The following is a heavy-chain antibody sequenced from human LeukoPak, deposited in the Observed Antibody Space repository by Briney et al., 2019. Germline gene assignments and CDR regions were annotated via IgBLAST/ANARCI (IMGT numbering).Heavy chain of an antibody. Sequence: SETLSLTCSVSGGSINSGGFYWGWVRQSPGKGLEWIGSIRHTGTTFYNPSRKSRVSISIDTSKNQFSLKVTPVTAADTAVYYCARQDDQDHGDPNWFDPWGQGTLVIVYS. CDR2: IRHTGTT. J-gene: IGHJ5*02. D-gene: IGHD4-17*01. CDR3: ARQDDQDHGDPNWFDP. CDR1: GGSINSGGFY. V-gene: IGHV4-39*01.